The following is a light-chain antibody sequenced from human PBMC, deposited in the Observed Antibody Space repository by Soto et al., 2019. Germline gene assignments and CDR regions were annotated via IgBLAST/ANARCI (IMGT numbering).Light chain of an antibody. CDR2: DAS. Sequence: EFVLTQSPGTLSLSPGERATLSCRASQTVRNNYLAWYQQKPGLAPRLLIYDASSRATGIPDRFSGGGSGTDFTLTISRLEPEDFAVYYCQQYGSSPPVTFGPGTKVDIK. CDR1: QTVRNNY. J-gene: IGKJ3*01. CDR3: QQYGSSPPVT. V-gene: IGKV3-20*01.